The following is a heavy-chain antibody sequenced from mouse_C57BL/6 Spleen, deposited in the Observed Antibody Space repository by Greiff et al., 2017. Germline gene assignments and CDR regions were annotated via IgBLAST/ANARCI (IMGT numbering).Heavy chain of an antibody. CDR2: FLPYNDDT. V-gene: IGHV1-47*01. J-gene: IGHJ3*01. Sequence: QVHVKQSGAELVKPGASVKMSCKASGYTFTTYPIEWMKQNHGKSLVWIGNFLPYNDDTKYNEKFKGKATLTVEKSSSTVYLELSRLTSDDADVDYCASYGSSYGFAYWGQGTLVTVSA. CDR3: ASYGSSYGFAY. CDR1: GYTFTTYP. D-gene: IGHD1-1*01.